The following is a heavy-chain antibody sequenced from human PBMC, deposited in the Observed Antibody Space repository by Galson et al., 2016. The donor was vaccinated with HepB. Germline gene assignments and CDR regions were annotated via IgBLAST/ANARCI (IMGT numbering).Heavy chain of an antibody. D-gene: IGHD1-26*01. J-gene: IGHJ4*02. CDR1: GFSLSTSGMC. V-gene: IGHV2-70*11. Sequence: PALVKPTQTLTLTCTFSGFSLSTSGMCVNWIRQPPGKALEWLARIDWDDDKYYSTFLQTSLTISKETSKNQVVLTTTNMDPVDTATYYCARMRGGSSFFDYGGQGTLVTVSS. CDR3: ARMRGGSSFFDY. CDR2: IDWDDDK.